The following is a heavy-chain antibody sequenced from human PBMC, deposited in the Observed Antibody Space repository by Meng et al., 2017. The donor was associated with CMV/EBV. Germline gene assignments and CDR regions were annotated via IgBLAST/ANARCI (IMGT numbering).Heavy chain of an antibody. J-gene: IGHJ5*02. CDR3: ARGVGGWFDP. D-gene: IGHD1-26*01. V-gene: IGHV4-34*01. CDR1: GGSFSGYN. Sequence: VHLPKAVAGCLKPAVPLSSPCAVYGGSFSGYNWSWIRQPPGKGLEWIGEINHSGSTNYNPSLKSRVTISVDTSKNQFSLKLSSVTAADTAVYYCARGVGGWFDPWGQGTLVTVSS. CDR2: INHSGST.